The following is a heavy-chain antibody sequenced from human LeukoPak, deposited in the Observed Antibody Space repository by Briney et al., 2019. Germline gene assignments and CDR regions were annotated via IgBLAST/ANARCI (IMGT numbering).Heavy chain of an antibody. J-gene: IGHJ4*02. Sequence: ASVKVSCKTSGYTFTRYYMQWVRQAPGQGLEWMGIINPSGGNTSYAQMFQGRVTMTRDTSTSTVYMELSSLRSEDTAVYYCARDHGYGDYVVWGQGTLVTVSS. CDR3: ARDHGYGDYVV. CDR2: INPSGGNT. CDR1: GYTFTRYY. D-gene: IGHD4-17*01. V-gene: IGHV1-46*01.